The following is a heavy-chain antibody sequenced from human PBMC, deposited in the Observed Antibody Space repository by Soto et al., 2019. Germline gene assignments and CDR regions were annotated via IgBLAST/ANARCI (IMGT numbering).Heavy chain of an antibody. V-gene: IGHV1-58*02. CDR2: IVVGSGNT. CDR3: AADLRFSAAGTIEWFDP. D-gene: IGHD6-13*01. Sequence: QMQLVQSGPEVKKPGTSVKVSCKASGFTFTSSAMQWVRQARGQRLEGIGWIVVGSGNTNYAQKFQERVTITRDMSTSTAYRELSSLRSEDTAVYYCAADLRFSAAGTIEWFDPWGQGTLVTVSS. CDR1: GFTFTSSA. J-gene: IGHJ5*02.